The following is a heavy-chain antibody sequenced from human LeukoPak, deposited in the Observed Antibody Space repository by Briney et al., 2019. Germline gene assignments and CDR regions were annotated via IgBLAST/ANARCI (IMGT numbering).Heavy chain of an antibody. CDR2: ISGSGGST. D-gene: IGHD4-11*01. CDR1: GFTFSSYA. J-gene: IGHJ6*03. CDR3: ARVRGLTTVINMGYYMDV. Sequence: GGSLRLSCAASGFTFSSYAMSWVRQAPGKGLQWVSAISGSGGSTYYADSVKGRFTISRDNSENTLYLQMNSLRAEDTAVYYCARVRGLTTVINMGYYMDVWGKGTTVTVSS. V-gene: IGHV3-23*01.